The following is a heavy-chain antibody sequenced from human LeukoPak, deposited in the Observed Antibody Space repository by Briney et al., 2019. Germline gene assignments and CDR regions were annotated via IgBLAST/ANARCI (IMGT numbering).Heavy chain of an antibody. V-gene: IGHV4-59*01. CDR3: ARVKRGYQLPTSNFDY. D-gene: IGHD2-2*01. Sequence: SETLSLTCTVSGGSISSYYWSWIRQPPGKGLEWIGYIYYSGSTNYNPSLKSRVTISVDTSKNQFSLKLSSVTAADTAVYYCARVKRGYQLPTSNFDYWGQGTLVTVSS. CDR2: IYYSGST. CDR1: GGSISSYY. J-gene: IGHJ4*02.